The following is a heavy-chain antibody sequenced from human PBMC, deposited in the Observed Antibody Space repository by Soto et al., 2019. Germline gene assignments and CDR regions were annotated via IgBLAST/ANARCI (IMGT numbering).Heavy chain of an antibody. Sequence: ASVKVSCKASGYTFTGYYMHWVRQAPGQGLEWMGWINPNSGGTNYAQKFQGWVTMTRDTSISTAYMELRRLRSDDTAVYYCARDREADDSSSLDYWGQGTLVTVSS. CDR2: INPNSGGT. J-gene: IGHJ4*02. D-gene: IGHD6-6*01. CDR3: ARDREADDSSSLDY. CDR1: GYTFTGYY. V-gene: IGHV1-2*04.